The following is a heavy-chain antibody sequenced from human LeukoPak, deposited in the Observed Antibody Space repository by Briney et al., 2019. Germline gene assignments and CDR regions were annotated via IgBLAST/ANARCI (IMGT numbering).Heavy chain of an antibody. CDR2: MNPNSGNT. D-gene: IGHD6-19*01. CDR3: ARGSYSSGWYVGWYFDL. CDR1: GYTFTSYD. J-gene: IGHJ2*01. V-gene: IGHV1-8*01. Sequence: ASVKVSCKASGYTFTSYDINWVRQATGQGLEWMGWMNPNSGNTGYAQKFQGRVTITTDESTSTAYMELSSLRSEDTAVYYCARGSYSSGWYVGWYFDLWGRGTLVTVSS.